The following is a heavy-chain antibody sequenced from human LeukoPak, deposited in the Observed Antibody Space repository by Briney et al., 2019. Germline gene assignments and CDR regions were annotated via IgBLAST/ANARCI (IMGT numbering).Heavy chain of an antibody. CDR1: GGSIISYY. J-gene: IGHJ6*03. V-gene: IGHV4-4*07. Sequence: PSETLSLTCTVSGGSIISYYWSWIRQPAGKGLEWIGRIYTSGSTNYNPSLKSRVTMSVDTSKNQFSLKLSSVTAADTAVYYCARDIAAAGAYYYYYMDVWGKGTTVTVSS. D-gene: IGHD6-13*01. CDR2: IYTSGST. CDR3: ARDIAAAGAYYYYYMDV.